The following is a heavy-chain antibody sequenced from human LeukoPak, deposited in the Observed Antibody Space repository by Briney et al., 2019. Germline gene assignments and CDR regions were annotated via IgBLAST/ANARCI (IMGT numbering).Heavy chain of an antibody. CDR2: IYGGGGT. D-gene: IGHD3-16*02. Sequence: GGSLRLSCAASGFTFRSYAMNWVRQAPGKGLEWVSVIYGGGGTYYADSVKGQFTISRDNSQNTLFLQMNSLRAEDTAVYYCARVNRGDAFDIWGQGTLVTVSS. CDR1: GFTFRSYA. J-gene: IGHJ3*02. CDR3: ARVNRGDAFDI. V-gene: IGHV3-66*01.